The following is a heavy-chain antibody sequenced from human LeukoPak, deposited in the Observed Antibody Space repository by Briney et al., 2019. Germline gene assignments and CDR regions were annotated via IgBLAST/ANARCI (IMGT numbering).Heavy chain of an antibody. D-gene: IGHD6-13*01. CDR3: AKEGPSSSWYVNWFDP. Sequence: PGGSLRLSCAASGFTFSSYGMHWVRQAPGKGLEWVAFIRYDGSNKYYADSVKGRFTISRDNSKNTLYLQMNSLRAEDTAVYYCAKEGPSSSWYVNWFDPWGQGTLVTVSS. CDR1: GFTFSSYG. CDR2: IRYDGSNK. J-gene: IGHJ5*02. V-gene: IGHV3-30*02.